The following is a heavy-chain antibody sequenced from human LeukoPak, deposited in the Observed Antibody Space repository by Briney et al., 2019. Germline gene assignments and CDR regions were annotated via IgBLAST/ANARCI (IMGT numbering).Heavy chain of an antibody. D-gene: IGHD6-19*01. CDR3: ARDRTGAIAVAGPDY. CDR1: GFTFSSYS. Sequence: PGGSLRLSCAASGFTFSSYSMSWVRQAPGKGLEWVSSISSSSSYIYYADSVKGRFTISRDNAKNSLYLQMNSLRAEDTAVYYCARDRTGAIAVAGPDYWGQGTLVTVSS. V-gene: IGHV3-21*01. J-gene: IGHJ4*02. CDR2: ISSSSSYI.